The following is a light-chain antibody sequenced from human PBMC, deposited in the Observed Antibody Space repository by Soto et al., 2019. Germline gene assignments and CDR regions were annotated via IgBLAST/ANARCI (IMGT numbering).Light chain of an antibody. V-gene: IGLV2-14*03. CDR3: SSYATTNTVI. CDR1: SSDVGDYDY. J-gene: IGLJ2*01. Sequence: QSVLTQPASVSGSPGQSITISCTGSSSDVGDYDYVSWYQQHPDKAPKLIIYDVTYRPSAISSRFSGSKSGNTASLTISGLQAEDEADYFCSSYATTNTVIFGGGTKVTVL. CDR2: DVT.